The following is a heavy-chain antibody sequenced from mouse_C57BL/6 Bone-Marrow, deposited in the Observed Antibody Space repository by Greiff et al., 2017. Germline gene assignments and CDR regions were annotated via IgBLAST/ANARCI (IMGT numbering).Heavy chain of an antibody. V-gene: IGHV1-82*01. CDR2: IYPGDGDT. J-gene: IGHJ1*03. Sequence: QVQLKQSGPELVKPGASVKISCKASGYAFSSSWMNWVKQRPGKGLEWIGRIYPGDGDTNYNGKFKGKATLTADKSSSTAYMQLSSLTSEDSAVYVCARSRWLLGYFDVWGTGTTVTVSS. CDR3: ARSRWLLGYFDV. CDR1: GYAFSSSW. D-gene: IGHD2-3*01.